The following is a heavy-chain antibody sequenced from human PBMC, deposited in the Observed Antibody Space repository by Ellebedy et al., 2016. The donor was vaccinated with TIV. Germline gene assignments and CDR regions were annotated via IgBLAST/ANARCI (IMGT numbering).Heavy chain of an antibody. CDR2: INQDGSEK. D-gene: IGHD1-26*01. V-gene: IGHV3-7*03. CDR3: ARDTLVGVTDSYFDY. J-gene: IGHJ4*02. CDR1: GFTFTNHW. Sequence: PGGSLRLSCAASGFTFTNHWMSWVRQAPGKGLEWVANINQDGSEKYYVDSVKGRFTISRDNAKNSLYLQMNNLRAEDTAVYYCARDTLVGVTDSYFDYWGQGTLVTVSS.